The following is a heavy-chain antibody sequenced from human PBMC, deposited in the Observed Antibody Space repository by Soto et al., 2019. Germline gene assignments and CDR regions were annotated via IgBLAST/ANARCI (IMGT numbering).Heavy chain of an antibody. CDR2: IIPIFGIG. Sequence: QVQLVQSGAEVKKPGSSVKVSCKASGGTFNRYAISWVRQAPGQGLEWMGGIIPIFGIGNDAQRFQGRATISADESTGTAYMEPSSLRSEETGVYYCARSAITLFGVVSIPPHYYSEMDVWGQGPTVTVSS. D-gene: IGHD3-3*01. CDR1: GGTFNRYA. J-gene: IGHJ6*02. CDR3: ARSAITLFGVVSIPPHYYSEMDV. V-gene: IGHV1-69*01.